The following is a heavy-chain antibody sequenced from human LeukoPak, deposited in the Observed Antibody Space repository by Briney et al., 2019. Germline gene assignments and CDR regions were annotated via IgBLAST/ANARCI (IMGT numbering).Heavy chain of an antibody. CDR3: AKYDGTYQYFYYYMDV. CDR1: GFTFSNYG. J-gene: IGHJ6*03. D-gene: IGHD1-26*01. CDR2: IAYDGGNK. Sequence: PGGSLRLSCAASGFTFSNYGMHWVRQAPGKGLEWVAIIAYDGGNKYYADSVKGRFTISRDNSKKTLYLQMNSLTAEDTAVYYCAKYDGTYQYFYYYMDVWGKGTTVTVSS. V-gene: IGHV3-30*18.